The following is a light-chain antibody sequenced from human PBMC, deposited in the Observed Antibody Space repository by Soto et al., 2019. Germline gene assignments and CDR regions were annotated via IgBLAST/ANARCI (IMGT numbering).Light chain of an antibody. V-gene: IGLV2-8*01. CDR2: EAT. Sequence: QSALTQPPSAPGSPGQSVTISCTGTSSDVGGYNYVSWYQQHPGKAPKLMIYEATKRPSGVPDRFSGSKSGNTASLTVSGLQAEDEADYYCSSYAGSNNVVFGGGTKLTVL. CDR1: SSDVGGYNY. CDR3: SSYAGSNNVV. J-gene: IGLJ3*02.